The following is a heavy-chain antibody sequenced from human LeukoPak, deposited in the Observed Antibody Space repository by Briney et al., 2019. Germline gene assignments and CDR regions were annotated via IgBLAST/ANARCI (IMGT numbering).Heavy chain of an antibody. D-gene: IGHD3-22*01. V-gene: IGHV3-15*01. CDR3: AKATMDGGQYYYDSS. CDR1: GFTFSNAW. J-gene: IGHJ4*02. Sequence: PGGSLRLSCAASGFTFSNAWMSWVRQAPGKGLEWVGRIKSKTDGGTTDYAAPVKGRFTISRDNSKNTLYLQMNSLRAEDTAVYYCAKATMDGGQYYYDSSGGQGTLVTVSS. CDR2: IKSKTDGGTT.